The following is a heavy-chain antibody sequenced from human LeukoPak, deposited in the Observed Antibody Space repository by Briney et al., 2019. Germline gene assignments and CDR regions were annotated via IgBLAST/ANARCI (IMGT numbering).Heavy chain of an antibody. D-gene: IGHD3-3*01. CDR1: GFTFSNYE. J-gene: IGHJ4*02. CDR2: ISSGGSTI. V-gene: IGHV3-48*03. CDR3: ARDLDGDVY. Sequence: GGSLRLSCVASGFTFSNYELNWVRQAPGKGLEWVSYISSGGSTIYYADSVKGRFTISRDNAKNSLYLQMNSLRAEDTAVYYCARDLDGDVYWGQGTLVTVSS.